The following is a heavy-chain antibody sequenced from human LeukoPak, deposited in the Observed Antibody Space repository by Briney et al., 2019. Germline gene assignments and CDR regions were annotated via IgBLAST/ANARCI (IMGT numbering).Heavy chain of an antibody. D-gene: IGHD1-7*01. CDR1: GFIFSSHS. CDR3: ARDPTGTTDY. CDR2: ISSTGGTI. V-gene: IGHV3-48*02. J-gene: IGHJ4*02. Sequence: GGSLRLSCAASGFIFSSHSMNWVRQAPGKGLEWVSYISSTGGTIYYADSVKGRFTISRDNAKNSLYLQMNSLRDEDTAVCYCARDPTGTTDYWGQGTLVTVSS.